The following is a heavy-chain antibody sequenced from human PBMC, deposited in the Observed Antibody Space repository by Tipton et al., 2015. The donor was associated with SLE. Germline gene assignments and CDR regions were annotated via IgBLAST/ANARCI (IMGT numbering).Heavy chain of an antibody. V-gene: IGHV3-48*03. J-gene: IGHJ4*02. CDR3: ARVGSGSYYYFDY. CDR1: GFTFSSYE. CDR2: ISSSGSTI. Sequence: SLRLSCAASGFTFSSYEMNWVRQAPGKGLEWVSYISSSGSTIYYADSVRGRFTISRDNAKNSLYLQMNSLRAEDTAVYYCARVGSGSYYYFDYWGQGTLVTASS. D-gene: IGHD1-26*01.